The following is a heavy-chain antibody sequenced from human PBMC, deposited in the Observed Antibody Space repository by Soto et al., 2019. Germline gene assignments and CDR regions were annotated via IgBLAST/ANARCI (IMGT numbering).Heavy chain of an antibody. D-gene: IGHD5-18*01. V-gene: IGHV3-73*02. CDR1: GFTFSDSA. CDR3: TRRRDWTAMDPLDY. CDR2: IRSKVNTYAT. Sequence: EVQLVESGGGLVQPGGSLKLSCAASGFTFSDSAMHWVRQASGKGPEWVGRIRSKVNTYATAYAASVKGRFTISRDDSMNTAYLQMNSLITEDTAVYYCTRRRDWTAMDPLDYWGQGTLVTVSS. J-gene: IGHJ4*02.